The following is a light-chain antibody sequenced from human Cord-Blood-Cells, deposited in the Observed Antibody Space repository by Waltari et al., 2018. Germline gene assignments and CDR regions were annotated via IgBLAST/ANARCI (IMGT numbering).Light chain of an antibody. CDR3: QSADSSGTYV. CDR1: ALPKQY. J-gene: IGLJ1*01. CDR2: KDS. V-gene: IGLV3-25*03. Sequence: SYELTQPPSVSVSPGQTARITCPGDALPKQYAYWYQQKPGQAPVLVIYKDSERPSGIPERFSGSSSGTTVTLTISGVQAEDEADYYCQSADSSGTYVFGTRTKVTVL.